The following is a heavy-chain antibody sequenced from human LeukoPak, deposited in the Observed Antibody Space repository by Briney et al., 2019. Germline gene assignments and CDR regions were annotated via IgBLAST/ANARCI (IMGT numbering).Heavy chain of an antibody. V-gene: IGHV4-59*01. J-gene: IGHJ4*01. CDR1: GGSISNYY. Sequence: PSETLSLTCTVSGGSISNYYWTWIRQPPGKGLEWIGYIYYSGSTNYNPSLNSRVTISVDTSKNQFSLKLSSVTAADTAVYYCARDAYNYGSWYFDYWGHGILVTVSS. CDR2: IYYSGST. CDR3: ARDAYNYGSWYFDY. D-gene: IGHD3-10*01.